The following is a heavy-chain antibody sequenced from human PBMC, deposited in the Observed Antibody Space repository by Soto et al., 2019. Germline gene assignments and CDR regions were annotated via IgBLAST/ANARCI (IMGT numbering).Heavy chain of an antibody. CDR3: ARYDYGSNGGAFDI. V-gene: IGHV3-48*01. D-gene: IGHD4-17*01. Sequence: EVQLVESGGGLVQPGGSLRLSCAASGFTFSSYSMNWVRQAPGKGLEWVSYISSSSSTIYFADSVKGRFTISRDNVKDSLYLQTNSLRAEDTAVYYCARYDYGSNGGAFDIWGQGTMVTVSS. J-gene: IGHJ3*02. CDR1: GFTFSSYS. CDR2: ISSSSSTI.